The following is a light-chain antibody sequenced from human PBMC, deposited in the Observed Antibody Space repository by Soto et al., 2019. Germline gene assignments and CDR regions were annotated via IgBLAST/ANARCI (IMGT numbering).Light chain of an antibody. CDR1: SSNIGAGYN. V-gene: IGLV1-40*01. J-gene: IGLJ3*02. CDR3: QSYDSSLSGWV. CDR2: GNN. Sequence: QSVLTQSPSVSGAPGQRVTISCTGSSSNIGAGYNVHWYQQHPGTAPKLLIYGNNNRPSGVPDRFSGSKSGTSGSLAITGLQAEDAADYYCQSYDSSLSGWVFGGGTKLTVL.